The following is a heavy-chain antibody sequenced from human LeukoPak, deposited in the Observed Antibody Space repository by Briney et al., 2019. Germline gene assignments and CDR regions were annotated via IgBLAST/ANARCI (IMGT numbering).Heavy chain of an antibody. V-gene: IGHV3-13*01. CDR3: AKDRPYYYGSGPPDWYFDY. J-gene: IGHJ4*02. CDR2: IDSVSNT. Sequence: GGSLRLSCEASGFTFSSYDMHWVRQVTGRGLEWVSAIDSVSNTYYPGSVKGRFTISRENAKNSVYLQMNSLRAEDTAVYYCAKDRPYYYGSGPPDWYFDYWGQGTLVTVSS. CDR1: GFTFSSYD. D-gene: IGHD3-10*01.